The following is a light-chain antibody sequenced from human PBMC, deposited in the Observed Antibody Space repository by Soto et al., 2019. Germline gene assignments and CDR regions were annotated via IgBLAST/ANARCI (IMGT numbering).Light chain of an antibody. CDR2: LEGDGSY. Sequence: QPVLTQSSSASASLGSSVKLTCTLSSGHSSFIIAWHQQQPGKAPRFLMKLEGDGSYDKGSGVPDRFSGSSSGADRYLTISNLQFEDEAEYYCETWDDNTWVFGGGTKPTVL. CDR3: ETWDDNTWV. CDR1: SGHSSFI. J-gene: IGLJ3*02. V-gene: IGLV4-60*02.